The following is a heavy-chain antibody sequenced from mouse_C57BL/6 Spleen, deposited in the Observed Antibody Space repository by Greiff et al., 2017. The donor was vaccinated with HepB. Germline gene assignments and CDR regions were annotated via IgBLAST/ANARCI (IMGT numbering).Heavy chain of an antibody. Sequence: EVKLMESGGGLVQPGGSLKLSCAASGFTFRDYYMYWVRPTPEKRLEWVAYISNGGGSTYYPDTVKGRFTISRDNAKNTLYLQMSRLKSEDTAMYYCARHVLTGYAMDYWGQGTSVTVSS. D-gene: IGHD4-1*01. CDR1: GFTFRDYY. J-gene: IGHJ4*01. V-gene: IGHV5-12*01. CDR3: ARHVLTGYAMDY. CDR2: ISNGGGST.